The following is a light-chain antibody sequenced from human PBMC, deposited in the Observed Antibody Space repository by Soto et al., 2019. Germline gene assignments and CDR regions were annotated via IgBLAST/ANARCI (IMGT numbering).Light chain of an antibody. CDR1: QTTNNY. J-gene: IGKJ3*01. V-gene: IGKV1-39*01. CDR3: QQSYSMPYA. CDR2: AAS. Sequence: DIRMTQSPSSVSSSVGDRLSITGRASQTTNNYLNWYQLKPGKAPKLLIYAASTLQTGVPSRFTGSGSGTDFTLTIISLQPEDYAPYFCQQSYSMPYAFGPGTNVD.